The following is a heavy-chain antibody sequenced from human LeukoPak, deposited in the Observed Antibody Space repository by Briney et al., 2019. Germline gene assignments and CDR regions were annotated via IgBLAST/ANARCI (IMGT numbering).Heavy chain of an antibody. J-gene: IGHJ4*02. CDR1: GFTFSSYS. D-gene: IGHD2-8*01. CDR2: ISSSSNYI. Sequence: GGSLRLSGAASGFTFSSYSMNWVGQAPGKGLEWVSAISSSSNYIYYADSLKGRFTISRDNAKNSLYLQMNSLRAEDTAVYYCARGVYYFDFWGQGTLVTVSS. V-gene: IGHV3-21*01. CDR3: ARGVYYFDF.